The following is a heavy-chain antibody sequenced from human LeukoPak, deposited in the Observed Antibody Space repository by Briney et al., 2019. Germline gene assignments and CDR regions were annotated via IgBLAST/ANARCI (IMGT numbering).Heavy chain of an antibody. D-gene: IGHD2-2*01. V-gene: IGHV1-69*05. CDR2: IIPIFGTA. CDR3: ARSGGSTIIYDAFDI. J-gene: IGHJ3*02. Sequence: SVKVSCKASGGTFSSYAISWVRQATGQGLEWMGGIIPIFGTANYAQKFQGRVTITTDESTSTAYMELSSLRSEDTAVYYCARSGGSTIIYDAFDIWGQGTMVTVSS. CDR1: GGTFSSYA.